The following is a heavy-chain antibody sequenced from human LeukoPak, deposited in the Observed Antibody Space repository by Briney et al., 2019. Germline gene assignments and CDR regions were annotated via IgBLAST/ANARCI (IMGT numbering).Heavy chain of an antibody. CDR1: GYSFPSYW. V-gene: IGHV5-51*01. CDR2: IYPGDSDT. Sequence: GESLKISCKGSGYSFPSYWIGWVRQMPGKGLEWMGIIYPGDSDTRYSPSFQGQVTISADKSITTAYLQWSSLKPSDTATYYCARLLSSGYWVPFDYWGQGALVTVSS. D-gene: IGHD3-22*01. J-gene: IGHJ4*02. CDR3: ARLLSSGYWVPFDY.